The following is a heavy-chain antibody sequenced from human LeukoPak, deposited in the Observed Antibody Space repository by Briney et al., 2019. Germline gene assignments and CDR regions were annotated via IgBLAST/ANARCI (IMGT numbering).Heavy chain of an antibody. CDR3: ARDGYSYGPFFDY. D-gene: IGHD5-18*01. V-gene: IGHV4-59*01. Sequence: SETLSLTCAVYGGSFSGYYWSWIRQPPGKGLEWIGYIYYSGSTNYNPSLKSRVTISVDTSKNQFSLKLSSVTAADTAVYYCARDGYSYGPFFDYWGQGTLVTVSS. J-gene: IGHJ4*02. CDR1: GGSFSGYY. CDR2: IYYSGST.